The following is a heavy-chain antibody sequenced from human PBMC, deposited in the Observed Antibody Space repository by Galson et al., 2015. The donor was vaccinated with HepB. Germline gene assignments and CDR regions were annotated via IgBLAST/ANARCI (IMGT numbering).Heavy chain of an antibody. CDR1: GFSLSSSGMS. Sequence: ALVKPTQTLTLTCSVSGFSLSSSGMSVSWIRQPPGKALEWLARIDWDDDKYYRTSLKTRLTISKDTSKDQVVLTMTNMDHVDTATYYCARIQTSMAAFDYWGQGTLVTVSS. V-gene: IGHV2-70*11. CDR2: IDWDDDK. CDR3: ARIQTSMAAFDY. D-gene: IGHD5-18*01. J-gene: IGHJ4*02.